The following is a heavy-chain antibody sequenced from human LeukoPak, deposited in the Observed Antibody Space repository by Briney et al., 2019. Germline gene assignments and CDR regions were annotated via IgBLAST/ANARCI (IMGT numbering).Heavy chain of an antibody. D-gene: IGHD6-13*01. Sequence: GSLRLSCAASGFTFSSYAMRWVRQAPGKGLEWVSAISGSGGSTYYADSVKGRFTISRDNSKNTLYLQMNSLRAEDTAVYYCAKAYSSSWYTGTLDYWGQGTLVTVSS. J-gene: IGHJ4*02. CDR3: AKAYSSSWYTGTLDY. CDR2: ISGSGGST. V-gene: IGHV3-23*01. CDR1: GFTFSSYA.